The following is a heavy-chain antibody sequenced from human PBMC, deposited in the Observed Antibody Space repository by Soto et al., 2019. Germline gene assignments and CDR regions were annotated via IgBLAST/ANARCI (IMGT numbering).Heavy chain of an antibody. V-gene: IGHV3-23*01. CDR2: ISGSGGST. Sequence: GGSLRLSCAASGFTFSSYAMSWVRQAPGKGLEWVSAISGSGGSTYYADSVKGRFTISRDNSKNTLYLQMNSLRAEDTAVYYCARMNPVTEPNYYYYGMDVWGQGTTVTVSS. CDR3: ARMNPVTEPNYYYYGMDV. J-gene: IGHJ6*02. D-gene: IGHD4-17*01. CDR1: GFTFSSYA.